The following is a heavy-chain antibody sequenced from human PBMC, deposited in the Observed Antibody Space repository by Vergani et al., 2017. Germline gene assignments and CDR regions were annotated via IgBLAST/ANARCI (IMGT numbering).Heavy chain of an antibody. Sequence: QVQLVQSGAEVKKPGASVKVSCKASGYTFIGYYMHWVRQAPGQGLEWMGWINPNSGDTNYAQKFQGRVTMTRDTSISTAYMELTRLRSDDTAVYYCARDQRWLAEYYFDYWGQGTQVIVSS. CDR2: INPNSGDT. D-gene: IGHD6-19*01. CDR1: GYTFIGYY. V-gene: IGHV1-2*02. J-gene: IGHJ4*02. CDR3: ARDQRWLAEYYFDY.